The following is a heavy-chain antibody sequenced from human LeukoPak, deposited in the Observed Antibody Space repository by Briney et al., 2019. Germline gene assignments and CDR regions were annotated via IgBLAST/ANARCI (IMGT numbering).Heavy chain of an antibody. CDR2: TSDSGNT. D-gene: IGHD3-16*01. J-gene: IGHJ4*02. Sequence: SETLSLTCTVSGGSISSRSYYWGWIRQPPGKGLEWIGKTSDSGNTYYSPSLRSRVTISIDMSKNQFSLKLSSVTATDTAVYYCARGEEVLDYFDYWGQGTLVTVSS. V-gene: IGHV4-39*01. CDR3: ARGEEVLDYFDY. CDR1: GGSISSRSYY.